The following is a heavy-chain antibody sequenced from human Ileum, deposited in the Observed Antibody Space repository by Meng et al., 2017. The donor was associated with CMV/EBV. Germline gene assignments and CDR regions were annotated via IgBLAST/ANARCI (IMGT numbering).Heavy chain of an antibody. CDR3: AKAIDSYLIRGFDF. CDR1: GFTFDDYA. D-gene: IGHD3-10*01. J-gene: IGHJ3*01. CDR2: ISWNSGSV. Sequence: SLKISCAASGFTFDDYAMHWVRQAPGKGLEWVSGISWNSGSVGYADSVKGRFTISRDNAKNSLYLQMNSLRAEDTALYHCAKAIDSYLIRGFDFWGQGTMVTVSS. V-gene: IGHV3-9*01.